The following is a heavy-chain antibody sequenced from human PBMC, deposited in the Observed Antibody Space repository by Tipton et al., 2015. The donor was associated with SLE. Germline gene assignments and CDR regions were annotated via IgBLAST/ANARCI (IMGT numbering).Heavy chain of an antibody. CDR3: VKGRQKWLADAFDI. CDR2: VSITGGNT. V-gene: IGHV3-64D*08. D-gene: IGHD6-19*01. CDR1: GFTLSSYG. J-gene: IGHJ3*02. Sequence: SLRLSCSASGFTLSSYGMHWVRQAPGKGLEYVSGVSITGGNTYYADSVKDRFTISRDNFKNTLYLQMSGLRAEDTAVYYCVKGRQKWLADAFDIWGQGTIVSVSS.